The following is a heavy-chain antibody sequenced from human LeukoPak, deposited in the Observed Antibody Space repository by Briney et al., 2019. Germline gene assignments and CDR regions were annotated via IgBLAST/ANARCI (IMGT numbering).Heavy chain of an antibody. CDR1: GFTFDDYG. CDR3: ARGIYGDYDAFDI. D-gene: IGHD4-17*01. J-gene: IGHJ3*02. CDR2: INWNGGST. Sequence: TGGSLRLSCAASGFTFDDYGMSWVRHAPGKGLEWVSGINWNGGSTGYADSVKGRFTISRDNAKNSLYLQMNSLRAEDTALYYCARGIYGDYDAFDIWGQGTMVTVSS. V-gene: IGHV3-20*04.